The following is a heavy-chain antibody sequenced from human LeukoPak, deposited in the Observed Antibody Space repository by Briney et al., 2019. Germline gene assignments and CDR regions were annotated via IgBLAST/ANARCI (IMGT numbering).Heavy chain of an antibody. CDR1: GFTFSSYA. CDR3: AKAASSSWPSYYYGMDV. D-gene: IGHD6-13*01. J-gene: IGHJ6*02. Sequence: GGSLRLSCAASGFTFSSYAMHWVRQAPGKGLEWVAVISYDGSNKYYADSVKGRFTISRDNSKNTVYLQMSSLRVDDTAVYYCAKAASSSWPSYYYGMDVWGQGTTVTVSS. CDR2: ISYDGSNK. V-gene: IGHV3-30-3*01.